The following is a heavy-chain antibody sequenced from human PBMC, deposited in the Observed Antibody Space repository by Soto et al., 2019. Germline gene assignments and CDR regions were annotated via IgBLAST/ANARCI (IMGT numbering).Heavy chain of an antibody. CDR2: IAYDGNEK. CDR1: GFTFKTHA. D-gene: IGHD1-26*01. CDR3: GKDVGDYVPYYYGVDV. V-gene: IGHV3-30*18. J-gene: IGHJ6*02. Sequence: QVQLVESGGGVVQPGTSLRLSCAASGFTFKTHAMHWVRQAPGKGLECMAVIAYDGNEKFYADSVKGRITISRDNSKNALYLQINTLINEDTAVYYCGKDVGDYVPYYYGVDVWGQGTTVTVSS.